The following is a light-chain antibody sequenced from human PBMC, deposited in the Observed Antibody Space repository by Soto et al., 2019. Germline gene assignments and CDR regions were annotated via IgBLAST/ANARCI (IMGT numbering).Light chain of an antibody. Sequence: QSVLTQPPSVYGAPGQRVTISCTGSSSNIGAGYNVHWYQQVPGTAPKLLIYGDSNRPSGVPDRFSGSKSGTSASLAITGLQAEDEADYYCQSYDSSLSGWLFGGGTKLTVL. J-gene: IGLJ3*02. CDR2: GDS. V-gene: IGLV1-40*01. CDR3: QSYDSSLSGWL. CDR1: SSNIGAGYN.